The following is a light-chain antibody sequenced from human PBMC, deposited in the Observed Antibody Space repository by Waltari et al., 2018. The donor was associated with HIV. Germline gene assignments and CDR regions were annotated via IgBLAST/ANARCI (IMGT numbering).Light chain of an antibody. Sequence: SSELTQDPAVSVALGQTLRITCQGDSVRNYYASRYQQKPGQAPLLVLYGRNDRPSGIPDRFSGSKSGNTSSLTISGVQAEDEADYYCNSRDSSGNLWVFGGGTKLTVL. V-gene: IGLV3-19*01. CDR1: SVRNYY. CDR3: NSRDSSGNLWV. CDR2: GRN. J-gene: IGLJ3*02.